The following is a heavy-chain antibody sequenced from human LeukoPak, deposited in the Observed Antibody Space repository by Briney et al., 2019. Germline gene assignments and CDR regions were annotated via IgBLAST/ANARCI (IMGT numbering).Heavy chain of an antibody. CDR3: AKDPRPGPFGDSTEADY. D-gene: IGHD3-22*01. CDR1: GFTFSSYA. J-gene: IGHJ4*02. V-gene: IGHV3-23*01. Sequence: GGSLRLSCAASGFTFSSYAMSWVRQAPGKGLEWVSAISGSGGSTYYADSVKGRFTISRDNSKNTLYLQMNSLRAEDTAVYYRAKDPRPGPFGDSTEADYWGQGTLVTVSS. CDR2: ISGSGGST.